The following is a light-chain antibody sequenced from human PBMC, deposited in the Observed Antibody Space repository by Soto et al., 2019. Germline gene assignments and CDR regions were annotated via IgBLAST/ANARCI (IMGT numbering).Light chain of an antibody. V-gene: IGKV1-33*01. Sequence: IQMTQSPPSLSASVGDRVTITCQASQDIRHYLNWYQHKPGEAPKLLIYDASNLETGVPSRFSGSRSGTHFTLTIPSLQPEDISTYYCQQYDNLPLTFGGGTKVE. CDR3: QQYDNLPLT. J-gene: IGKJ4*01. CDR1: QDIRHY. CDR2: DAS.